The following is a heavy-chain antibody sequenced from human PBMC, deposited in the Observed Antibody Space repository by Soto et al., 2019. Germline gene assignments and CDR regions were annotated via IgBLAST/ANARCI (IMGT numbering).Heavy chain of an antibody. J-gene: IGHJ4*02. CDR2: ISYDGSNK. Sequence: QVQLVESGGGVVQPGRSLRLSCAASGFTFSSYGMHWVRQAPGKGLEWVAVISYDGSNKYYADSVKGRFTISRDNCNNTPYLQMNSLRAEDTAVYYCAKGTDAMMSGWGQGTLVTVSS. CDR1: GFTFSSYG. CDR3: AKGTDAMMSG. V-gene: IGHV3-30*18. D-gene: IGHD2-2*01.